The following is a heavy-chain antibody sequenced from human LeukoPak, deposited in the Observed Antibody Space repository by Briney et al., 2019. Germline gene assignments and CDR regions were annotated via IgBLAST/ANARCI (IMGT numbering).Heavy chain of an antibody. D-gene: IGHD3-22*01. J-gene: IGHJ5*02. CDR2: ISSDGINT. CDR3: ARDLGQYYDTSDNWFDP. V-gene: IGHV3-74*01. Sequence: GGSLRLSCAASGFTFSNYWMHWVRQAPGKGLVWVSRISSDGINTSYADSVKGRFTISRDNAKNTLNLQMNSLRAEDTAVYYCARDLGQYYDTSDNWFDPWGQGTLVTVSS. CDR1: GFTFSNYW.